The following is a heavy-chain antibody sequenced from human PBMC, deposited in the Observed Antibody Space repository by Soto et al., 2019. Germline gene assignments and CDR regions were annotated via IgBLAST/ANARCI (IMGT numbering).Heavy chain of an antibody. V-gene: IGHV3-23*01. CDR3: AKEKSSGWSFDY. CDR2: ISGSGYST. Sequence: EVQLLESGGGLVQPGGSLRLSCAASGFTFSTYAMNWVRQAPGKGLEWVAGISGSGYSTYYADSVKGRFTVSKDNSKNTLYLQMNRLRGEDTAVFYCAKEKSSGWSFDYWGQGTLVTVST. CDR1: GFTFSTYA. D-gene: IGHD6-19*01. J-gene: IGHJ4*02.